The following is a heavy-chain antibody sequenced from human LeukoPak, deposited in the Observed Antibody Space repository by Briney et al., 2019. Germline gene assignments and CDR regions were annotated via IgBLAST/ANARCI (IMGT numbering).Heavy chain of an antibody. D-gene: IGHD5-24*01. CDR3: AKKPKTSRDGYNH. CDR2: IYTSGST. J-gene: IGHJ4*02. V-gene: IGHV4-61*02. Sequence: SETLSLTCTVSGGSISSGCYYWSWIRQPAGKGLEWIGRIYTSGSTKYNPSLQSRVTISLDTSQNQFSLRLRSVTAADTAVYYCAKKPKTSRDGYNHWGQGTLVTVSS. CDR1: GGSISSGCYY.